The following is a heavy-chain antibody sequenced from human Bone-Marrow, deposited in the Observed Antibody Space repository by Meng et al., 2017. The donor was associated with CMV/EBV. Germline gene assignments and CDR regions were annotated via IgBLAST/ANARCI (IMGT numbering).Heavy chain of an antibody. J-gene: IGHJ4*02. Sequence: GESLKISCAASGFTVSSNYMSWVRQAPGKGLEWVSVIYSGGSTYYADSVKGRFTISRDNSKNTLYLQMNSLRAEDTAVYYCARDPIGIPFDYWGQGTLVTVSS. CDR3: ARDPIGIPFDY. V-gene: IGHV3-66*02. CDR2: IYSGGST. CDR1: GFTVSSNY. D-gene: IGHD1-14*01.